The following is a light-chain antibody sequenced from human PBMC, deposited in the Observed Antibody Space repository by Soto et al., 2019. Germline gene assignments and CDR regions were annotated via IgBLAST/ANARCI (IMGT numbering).Light chain of an antibody. J-gene: IGLJ1*01. V-gene: IGLV1-40*01. CDR3: QSYDSSLSVYV. Sequence: QSVLTQPPSVSGAPGQRVTFSCTGSSSNIGGYDVHWYQQLPGTAPKLLIYANSNRPSGVPDRFSGSKSGSSVSLAITGLQAEDEADYYCQSYDSSLSVYVFGAGTKVTFL. CDR2: ANS. CDR1: SSNIGGYD.